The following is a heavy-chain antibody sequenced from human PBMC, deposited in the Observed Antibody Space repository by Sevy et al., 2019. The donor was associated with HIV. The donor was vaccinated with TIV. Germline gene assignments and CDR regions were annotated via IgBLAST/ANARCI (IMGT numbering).Heavy chain of an antibody. CDR3: ATTKDYYDSSGSPFDY. CDR2: FDPEDGET. D-gene: IGHD3-22*01. J-gene: IGHJ4*02. Sequence: ASVKVSCKVSGSTLTKLSMHWVRQVPGKGLEWMVSFDPEDGETIYARKFQGRVTMTEDTSPDTAYMVLSSLRSEDTAVYYCATTKDYYDSSGSPFDYWGQGTLVTVSS. CDR1: GSTLTKLS. V-gene: IGHV1-24*01.